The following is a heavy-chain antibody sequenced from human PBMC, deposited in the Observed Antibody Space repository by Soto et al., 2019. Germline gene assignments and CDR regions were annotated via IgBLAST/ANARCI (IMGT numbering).Heavy chain of an antibody. CDR3: ARLRGGLSYYYGLDV. V-gene: IGHV5-51*01. CDR1: GFSFTNFW. CDR2: IYPSDSDT. J-gene: IGHJ6*02. D-gene: IGHD3-10*01. Sequence: EMQLVQSGAEVKKPGESLKISCKGSGFSFTNFWIGGGRQMPGKGLEWMVNIYPSDSDTKYSPSFQGRVTISADKSISTAYLQWSSLKASDTAMYYCARLRGGLSYYYGLDVWGQVTTVTVSS.